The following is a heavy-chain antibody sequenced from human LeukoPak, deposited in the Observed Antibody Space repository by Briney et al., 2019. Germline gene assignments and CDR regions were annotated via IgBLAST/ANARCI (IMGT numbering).Heavy chain of an antibody. D-gene: IGHD6-25*01. CDR1: GFTFSDYY. CDR2: IKEDGSEK. J-gene: IGHJ5*02. V-gene: IGHV3-7*01. CDR3: ASYRVLAAFDT. Sequence: PGGSLRLSCAASGFTFSDYYMSWIRQAPGKGLEWVANIKEDGSEKYYVDSVKGRFTISRDNAKNSLYLQMSSLRAEDTAVYYCASYRVLAAFDTWGQGTLVTVSS.